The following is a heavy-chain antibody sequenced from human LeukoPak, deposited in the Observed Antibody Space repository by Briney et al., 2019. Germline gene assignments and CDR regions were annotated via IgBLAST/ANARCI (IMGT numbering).Heavy chain of an antibody. Sequence: RSSETLSLTYTVSGASIGTYYWSWIRQPPGRGLEWIGYIYESGRTNYNPSLRSQVTISVDTSKNQFSLKLTSVTAADTAVYYCASGIAAAGTGWFDPWGQGTLVTVSS. CDR1: GASIGTYY. CDR2: IYESGRT. D-gene: IGHD6-13*01. J-gene: IGHJ5*02. CDR3: ASGIAAAGTGWFDP. V-gene: IGHV4-59*08.